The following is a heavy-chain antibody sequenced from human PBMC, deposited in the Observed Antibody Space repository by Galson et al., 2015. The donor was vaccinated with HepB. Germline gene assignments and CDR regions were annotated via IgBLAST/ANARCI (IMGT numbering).Heavy chain of an antibody. J-gene: IGHJ4*02. Sequence: SLRLSCAASGFTFSSYAMSWVRQAPGKGLEWVSAISGSGGSTYYADSVKGRFTISRDNSKSTLYLQMNSLRAEDTAVYYCARDLGRGPQQDSGQGALVIVSS. V-gene: IGHV3-23*01. CDR2: ISGSGGST. CDR3: ARDLGRGPQQD. CDR1: GFTFSSYA. D-gene: IGHD3-16*01.